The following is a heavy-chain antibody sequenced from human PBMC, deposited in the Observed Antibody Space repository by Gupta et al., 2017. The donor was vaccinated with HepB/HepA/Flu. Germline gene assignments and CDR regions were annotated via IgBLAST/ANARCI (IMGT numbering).Heavy chain of an antibody. J-gene: IGHJ4*02. V-gene: IGHV4-34*01. CDR1: GGSFNGFF. CDR2: INHLGRT. Sequence: QVQLQQWGAGLLKPSETLSLTCAVSGGSFNGFFWTWIRQPPGKGLEWIAEINHLGRTNYNSSLRSRVTISIDTSKNQISLSLHSVTAADTAVYYCARGVWSGYYSPFDYWGPGTLVTVSS. CDR3: ARGVWSGYYSPFDY. D-gene: IGHD3-3*01.